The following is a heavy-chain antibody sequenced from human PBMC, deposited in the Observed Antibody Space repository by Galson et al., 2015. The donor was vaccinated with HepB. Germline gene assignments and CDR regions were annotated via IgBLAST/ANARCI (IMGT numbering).Heavy chain of an antibody. D-gene: IGHD6-13*01. CDR2: ISYDGSNK. CDR1: GFTFSSYA. CDR3: ARDRESSSWYGKPDY. Sequence: SLRLSCAASGFTFSSYAMHWVRQAPGKGLEWVAVISYDGSNKYYADSVKGRFTISRDNSKNTLYLQMNSLRAEDTAVYYCARDRESSSWYGKPDYWGQGTLVTVSS. J-gene: IGHJ4*02. V-gene: IGHV3-30*04.